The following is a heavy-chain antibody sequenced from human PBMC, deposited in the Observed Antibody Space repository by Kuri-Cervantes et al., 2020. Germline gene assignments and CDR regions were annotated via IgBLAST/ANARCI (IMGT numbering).Heavy chain of an antibody. CDR1: GFTFSSYW. V-gene: IGHV3-30-3*01. D-gene: IGHD3-10*01. J-gene: IGHJ4*02. Sequence: GGSLRLSCAASGFTFSSYWMSWVRQAPGKGLEWVAVISYDGSNKYYADSVKGRFTISRDNSKNTLYLQMNSLRAEDTAVYYCARDPRSYYNGRFDYWGQGTLVTVSS. CDR2: ISYDGSNK. CDR3: ARDPRSYYNGRFDY.